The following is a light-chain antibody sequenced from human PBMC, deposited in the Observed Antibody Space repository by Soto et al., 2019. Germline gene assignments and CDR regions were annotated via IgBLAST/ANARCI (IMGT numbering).Light chain of an antibody. Sequence: EIVMTQSPATLSVSPGERATLSCRASQSVSSNLAWYQQKPGQAPRPLIYGASTRATGIPARFSGSGSGTEFTLTISSLQSEDFAVYDCQQYNNWPPYTFGQGTKVEIK. V-gene: IGKV3-15*01. CDR2: GAS. CDR3: QQYNNWPPYT. CDR1: QSVSSN. J-gene: IGKJ1*01.